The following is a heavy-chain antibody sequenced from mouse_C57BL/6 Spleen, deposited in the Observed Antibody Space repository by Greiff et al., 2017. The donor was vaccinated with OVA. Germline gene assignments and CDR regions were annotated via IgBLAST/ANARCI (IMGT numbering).Heavy chain of an antibody. J-gene: IGHJ1*03. V-gene: IGHV2-2*01. CDR1: GFSLTSYG. CDR2: IWSGGST. D-gene: IGHD1-1*01. CDR3: ARNYYYGSPGYFDV. Sequence: VMLVESGPGLVQPSQSLSITCTVSGFSLTSYGVHCVRQSPGKGLEWLVVIWSGGSTDYNAAFISRLSISKDNSKSQVFFKMNSLQADDTAIYYCARNYYYGSPGYFDVWGTGTTVTVSS.